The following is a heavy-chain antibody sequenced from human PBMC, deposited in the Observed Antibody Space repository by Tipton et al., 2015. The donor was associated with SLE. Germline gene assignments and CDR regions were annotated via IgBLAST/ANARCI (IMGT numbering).Heavy chain of an antibody. CDR2: IYHSGSS. J-gene: IGHJ4*02. CDR3: ARGGVEGSKWNIPGY. CDR1: GGSISSGYY. D-gene: IGHD1/OR15-1a*01. V-gene: IGHV4/OR15-8*03. Sequence: TLSLTCTVSGGSISSGYYWTWIRQSPEKGLEWIGEIYHSGSSNYNPSLKSRVTMSIDTSKKRFSLKLTSVTAADTAMYYCARGGVEGSKWNIPGYWGQGTLVTVSS.